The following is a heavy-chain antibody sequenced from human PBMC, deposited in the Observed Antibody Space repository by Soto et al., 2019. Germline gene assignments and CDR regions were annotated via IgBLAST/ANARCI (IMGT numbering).Heavy chain of an antibody. CDR2: IDWDDDK. V-gene: IGHV2-70*01. Sequence: SGPTLVNPTQTLTLTCTFSGFSLSTSGMCVSWIRQPPGKALEWLALIDWDDDKYYSTSLKTRLTISKDTSKNQVVLTMTNMDPVDTATYYCARILWFGEFPGYYYYYGMDVWGQGTKVTVSS. D-gene: IGHD3-10*01. J-gene: IGHJ6*02. CDR3: ARILWFGEFPGYYYYYGMDV. CDR1: GFSLSTSGMC.